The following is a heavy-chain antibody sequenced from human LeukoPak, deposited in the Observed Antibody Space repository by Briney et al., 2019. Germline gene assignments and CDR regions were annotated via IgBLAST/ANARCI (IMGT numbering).Heavy chain of an antibody. Sequence: GASVTVSCMASGGTFISCAISWVRQAPGQGLEWMGGIIPIFGTANYAQKFQGRVTITTDESTSTAYMELSSLRSEATAVYYRARDGYVPLSGPNHYYPMDVWGQGTTVTVSS. CDR2: IIPIFGTA. CDR1: GGTFISCA. D-gene: IGHD6-25*01. V-gene: IGHV1-69*05. CDR3: ARDGYVPLSGPNHYYPMDV. J-gene: IGHJ6*02.